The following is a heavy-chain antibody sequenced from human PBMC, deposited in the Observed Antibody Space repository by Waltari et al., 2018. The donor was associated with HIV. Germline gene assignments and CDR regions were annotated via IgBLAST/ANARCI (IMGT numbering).Heavy chain of an antibody. CDR3: ATVLVRTSWVITTAPFDY. Sequence: EVQLVESGGGLIQPGGSLRLACAASGFAVINNYMSWVRQAPGKGLGWVSLIYSNATTYDADSVKGRFTISRDNSKNTLYLQMNSLRADDTAVYFCATVLVRTSWVITTAPFDYWGQGTLVTVSS. D-gene: IGHD3-22*01. CDR1: GFAVINNY. CDR2: IYSNATT. J-gene: IGHJ4*02. V-gene: IGHV3-53*01.